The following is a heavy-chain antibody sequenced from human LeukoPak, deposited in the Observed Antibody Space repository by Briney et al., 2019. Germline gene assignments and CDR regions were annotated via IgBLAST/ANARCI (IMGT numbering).Heavy chain of an antibody. CDR3: ARDPHHDEHGDEGFDY. D-gene: IGHD4-17*01. V-gene: IGHV4-39*07. J-gene: IGHJ4*02. CDR1: GASINSSTYY. Sequence: SETLSLTCTVSGASINSSTYYWGWIRQPPGKGLEWIGIMDHSGITYSNPSLRSRVTFSLDTSKNQFSLTLNSVTAADTAVYFCARDPHHDEHGDEGFDYWGQGILVTVSS. CDR2: MDHSGIT.